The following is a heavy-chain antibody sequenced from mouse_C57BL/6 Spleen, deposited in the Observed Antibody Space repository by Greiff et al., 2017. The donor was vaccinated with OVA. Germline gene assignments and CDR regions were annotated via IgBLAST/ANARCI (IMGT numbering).Heavy chain of an antibody. Sequence: VQLKESGEGLVKPGGSLKLSCAASGFTFSSYAMSWVRQTPEKRLEWVAYISSGGDYIYYADTVKGRFTISRDNARNTLYLQMSSLKSEDTAMYYCTRDPTEDYFDYWGQGTTLTVSS. V-gene: IGHV5-9-1*02. CDR2: ISSGGDYI. CDR3: TRDPTEDYFDY. CDR1: GFTFSSYA. J-gene: IGHJ2*01.